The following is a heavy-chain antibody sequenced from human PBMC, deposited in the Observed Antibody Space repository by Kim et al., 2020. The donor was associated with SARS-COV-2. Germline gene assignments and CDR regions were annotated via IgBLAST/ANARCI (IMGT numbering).Heavy chain of an antibody. D-gene: IGHD2-15*01. CDR3: AREVGGYCSGGSCYSVSIGGGATDSNWFDP. CDR1: GYTFTGYY. Sequence: ASVKVSCKASGYTFTGYYMHWVRQAPGQGLEWMGRINPNSGGTNYAQKFQGRVTMTRDTSISTAYMELSRLRSDDTAVYYCAREVGGYCSGGSCYSVSIGGGATDSNWFDPWGQGTLVTVSS. J-gene: IGHJ5*02. CDR2: INPNSGGT. V-gene: IGHV1-2*06.